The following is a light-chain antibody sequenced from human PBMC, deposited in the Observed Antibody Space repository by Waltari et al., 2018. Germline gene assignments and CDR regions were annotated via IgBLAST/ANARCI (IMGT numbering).Light chain of an antibody. V-gene: IGLV1-51*01. CDR3: GAWDSRLSVWV. CDR2: DKH. Sequence: QSVLTQPPSVSAAPGQRVTISCSASSSDVGNNYVSWYQQLPGTAPKILIYDKHERPSGIPDRFSGSKSGMSATLVITGLQTGDEADYYCGAWDSRLSVWVFGGGTKLTVL. CDR1: SSDVGNNY. J-gene: IGLJ3*02.